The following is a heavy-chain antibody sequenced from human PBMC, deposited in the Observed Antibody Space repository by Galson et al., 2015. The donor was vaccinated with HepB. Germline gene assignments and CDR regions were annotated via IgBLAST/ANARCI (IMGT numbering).Heavy chain of an antibody. J-gene: IGHJ6*02. V-gene: IGHV3-30*18. CDR2: ISYDGSNK. D-gene: IGHD5-18*01. Sequence: SLRLSCAASGFTFSSYGMHWVRQAPGKGLEWVAVISYDGSNKYYADSVKGRFTISRDNSKNTLYLQMNSLRAEDTAVYYCAKDEGGYSYGYPTPYYYGMDVWGQGTTVTVSS. CDR3: AKDEGGYSYGYPTPYYYGMDV. CDR1: GFTFSSYG.